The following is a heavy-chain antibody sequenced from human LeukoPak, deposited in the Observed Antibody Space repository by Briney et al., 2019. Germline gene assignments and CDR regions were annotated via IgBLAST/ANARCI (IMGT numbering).Heavy chain of an antibody. CDR1: GFSFSSSA. CDR2: ISFDGSDK. J-gene: IGHJ4*02. CDR3: ARGVWFGELLL. Sequence: GGSLRLSCAASGFSFSSSAMHWVRQAPDKGLEWVAVISFDGSDKYYADSVKGRFTISRDNSKNTLLLQMNSLRAEDTAVYYCARGVWFGELLLWGQGALVSVSS. D-gene: IGHD3-10*01. V-gene: IGHV3-30*04.